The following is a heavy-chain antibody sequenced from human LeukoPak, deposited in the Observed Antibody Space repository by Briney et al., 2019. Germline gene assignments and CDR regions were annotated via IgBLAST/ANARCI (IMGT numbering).Heavy chain of an antibody. D-gene: IGHD6-13*01. J-gene: IGHJ4*02. CDR3: AGEAAAGLPRY. CDR1: GGSISSYD. Sequence: SETLSLTCTVSGGSISSYDWSWIRQPAGKGLEWMGRIYTSGSTNYNPSLQSRLTLSVHTPKHQFSLTTSSVPAAGTAVYYCAGEAAAGLPRYWGQGPLVTVSS. CDR2: IYTSGST. V-gene: IGHV4-4*07.